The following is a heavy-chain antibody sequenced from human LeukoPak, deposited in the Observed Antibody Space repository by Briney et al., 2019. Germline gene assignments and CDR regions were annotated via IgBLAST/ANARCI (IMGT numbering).Heavy chain of an antibody. J-gene: IGHJ4*02. CDR1: GFTFSSYP. CDR3: ANSQVGQWLSLTYNQYYFDY. CDR2: ISYDGSNK. Sequence: SGRSLRLSCAASGFTFSSYPLHWVRRAPGKGLEWVAVISYDGSNKYYADSVKGRFTISRDNSKNTLYLQMNSLRAEDTAVYYCANSQVGQWLSLTYNQYYFDYWGQGTLVTVSS. D-gene: IGHD6-19*01. V-gene: IGHV3-30*04.